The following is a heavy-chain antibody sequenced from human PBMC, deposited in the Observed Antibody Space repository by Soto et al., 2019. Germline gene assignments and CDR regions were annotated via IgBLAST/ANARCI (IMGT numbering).Heavy chain of an antibody. Sequence: QVQLVQSGAEVKKPGASVKVSCEASGYTFNMFGITWVRQAPGQGLEWLGWISVYTGNTDYAPKRQDRVTLTTDTSTKTAYMEVRSLRSDDTAVYYCARTRRLYLNEDYGDYGASMEDSWGQGTLVTVSS. CDR1: GYTFNMFG. V-gene: IGHV1-18*01. CDR3: ARTRRLYLNEDYGDYGASMEDS. D-gene: IGHD4-17*01. CDR2: ISVYTGNT. J-gene: IGHJ4*02.